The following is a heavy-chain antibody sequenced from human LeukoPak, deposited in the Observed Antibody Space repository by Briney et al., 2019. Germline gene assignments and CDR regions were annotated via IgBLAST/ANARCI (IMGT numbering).Heavy chain of an antibody. D-gene: IGHD5-18*01. J-gene: IGHJ3*02. CDR1: GYTFTSYG. Sequence: ASVKVSCKASGYTFTSYGISWVRQAPGQGLEWMGWISAYNGNTNYAQKLQGRVTMTTDTSTSTAYMELRSLRSDGTAVYYCARAPKQLWPVVNAFDIWGQGTMVTVSS. CDR2: ISAYNGNT. V-gene: IGHV1-18*01. CDR3: ARAPKQLWPVVNAFDI.